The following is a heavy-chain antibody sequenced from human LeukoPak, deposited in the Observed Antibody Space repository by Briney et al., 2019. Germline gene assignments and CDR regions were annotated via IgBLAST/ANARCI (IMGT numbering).Heavy chain of an antibody. CDR3: AKRHGSGINYFEF. Sequence: GGSLRLSCAASGFTFSSYAMSWVRQAPGKGLEWVSTITGSGGTTYHADSVKGRFTISRDNSKNTLYLQMNSLRAEDTAIYYCAKRHGSGINYFEFWGQGTLVTVSS. CDR2: ITGSGGTT. V-gene: IGHV3-23*01. CDR1: GFTFSSYA. J-gene: IGHJ4*02. D-gene: IGHD3-10*01.